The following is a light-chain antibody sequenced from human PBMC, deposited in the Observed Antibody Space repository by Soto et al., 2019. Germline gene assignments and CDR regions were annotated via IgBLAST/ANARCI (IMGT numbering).Light chain of an antibody. CDR3: AVWDDSLNGWV. CDR1: SSNIGSNT. V-gene: IGLV1-44*01. Sequence: QSVLTQPASASGTPGQRVTISCSGTSSNIGSNTVNWYQQLPGTAPKLLIYTNDRRPSAVPDRFSGAKSGTSASLAISGLQSEDEADYYCAVWDDSLNGWVFGGGTKLTVL. J-gene: IGLJ3*02. CDR2: TND.